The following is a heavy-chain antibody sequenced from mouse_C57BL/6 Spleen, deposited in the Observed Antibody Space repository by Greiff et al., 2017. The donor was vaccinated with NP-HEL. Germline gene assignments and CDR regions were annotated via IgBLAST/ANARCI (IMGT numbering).Heavy chain of an antibody. CDR1: GYTFTDYN. CDR2: INPNNGGT. D-gene: IGHD2-2*01. Sequence: VQLQQSGPELVKPGASVKIPCKASGYTFTDYNMDWVKQSHGKSLEWIGDINPNNGGTIYNQKFKGKATLTVDKSSSTAYMELRSLTSEDTAVYYYERACGYDPDWIAYWGQGTLVTVSA. CDR3: ERACGYDPDWIAY. J-gene: IGHJ3*01. V-gene: IGHV1-18*01.